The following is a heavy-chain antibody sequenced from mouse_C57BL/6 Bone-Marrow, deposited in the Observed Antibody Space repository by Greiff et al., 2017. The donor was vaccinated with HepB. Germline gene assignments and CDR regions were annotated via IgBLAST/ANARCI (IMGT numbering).Heavy chain of an antibody. CDR2: IDPSDSYT. CDR3: AIRPPDY. J-gene: IGHJ2*01. CDR1: GYTFTSYW. V-gene: IGHV1-69*01. Sequence: QVQLQQPGAELVMPGASVKLSCKASGYTFTSYWMHWVKQRPGQGLEWIGEIDPSDSYTNYNQKFKGKSTLTVDKSSSTAYMPLSSLTSEDSAVYYCAIRPPDYWGQGTTLTVSS.